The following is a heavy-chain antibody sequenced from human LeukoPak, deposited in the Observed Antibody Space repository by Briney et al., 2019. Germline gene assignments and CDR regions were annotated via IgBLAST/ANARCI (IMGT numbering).Heavy chain of an antibody. J-gene: IGHJ4*02. V-gene: IGHV4-59*12. D-gene: IGHD5-24*01. Sequence: PSETLSLTCTVSGGSISSYYWSWIRQPPGKGLEWIGYIYYSGSTNYNPSLKSRVTISVDTSKNQFSLKLSSVTAADTAVYYCAREVGEMATINTYYFDYWGQGTLVTVSS. CDR2: IYYSGST. CDR1: GGSISSYY. CDR3: AREVGEMATINTYYFDY.